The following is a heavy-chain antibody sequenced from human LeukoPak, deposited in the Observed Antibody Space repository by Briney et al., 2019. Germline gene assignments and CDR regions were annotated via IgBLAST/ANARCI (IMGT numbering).Heavy chain of an antibody. D-gene: IGHD2-15*01. CDR1: AFTSRSDW. Sequence: PGGSLRLSCATSAFTSRSDWMTCGRDAPGKGLGCVSNITHNRRNKHYVDSVKGRFTISRDNTENSLFLQLNSLKAEDTAMYYCARDTSPASRRIYFDAFDMWGQGTMVTVSS. CDR3: ARDTSPASRRIYFDAFDM. CDR2: ITHNRRNK. V-gene: IGHV3-7*01. J-gene: IGHJ3*02.